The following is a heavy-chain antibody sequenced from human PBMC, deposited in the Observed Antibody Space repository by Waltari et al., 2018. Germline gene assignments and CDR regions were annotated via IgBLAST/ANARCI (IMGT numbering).Heavy chain of an antibody. Sequence: EVQLVESGGGLVQPGGSLRLSCAASGFTFSSYSMNWVRQAPGKGLEWVSYISSSSSTIYYADSVKGRFTISRDNAKNSLYLQMNSLRAEDTAVYYCARDEFPCWDYWGQGTLVTVSS. J-gene: IGHJ4*02. CDR1: GFTFSSYS. D-gene: IGHD3-10*01. CDR3: ARDEFPCWDY. V-gene: IGHV3-48*04. CDR2: ISSSSSTI.